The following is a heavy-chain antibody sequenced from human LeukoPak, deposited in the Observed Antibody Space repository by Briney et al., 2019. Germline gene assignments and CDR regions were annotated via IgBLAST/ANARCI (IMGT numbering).Heavy chain of an antibody. CDR3: ARIEVLLNGAFDI. J-gene: IGHJ3*02. Sequence: GGSLRLSCAVSGFTFSNYWMSWVRQAPGKGLEWVANIKQDASEKYYVDSVKGRFTISRDNAKNSLYLQMNSLRPEDTAVYHCARIEVLLNGAFDIWGQGTMVTVSS. V-gene: IGHV3-7*01. CDR1: GFTFSNYW. D-gene: IGHD1-1*01. CDR2: IKQDASEK.